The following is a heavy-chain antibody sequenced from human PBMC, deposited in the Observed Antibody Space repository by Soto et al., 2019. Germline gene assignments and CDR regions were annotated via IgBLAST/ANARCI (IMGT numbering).Heavy chain of an antibody. V-gene: IGHV1-18*01. CDR1: GYDFTTYG. CDR3: ARGRYGDY. J-gene: IGHJ4*02. Sequence: QVHLVQSGAEVKKPGASVKVSCKGSGYDFTTYGITWVRQAPGQGLEWMAWNSAHNGNTDYAHKLQGRVTVTRDTSTSTAYMELRSLRFDDTAMYYCARGRYGDYWGQGALVTVSS. CDR2: NSAHNGNT. D-gene: IGHD1-1*01.